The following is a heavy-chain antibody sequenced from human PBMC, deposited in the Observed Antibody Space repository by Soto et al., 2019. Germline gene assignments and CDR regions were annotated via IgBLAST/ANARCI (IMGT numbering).Heavy chain of an antibody. D-gene: IGHD2-15*01. CDR1: GGSFSGYY. CDR2: IYYSGST. J-gene: IGHJ1*01. Sequence: SETLSLTCAVYGGSFSGYYWGWIRQPPGKGLEWIGSIYYSGSTYYNPSLKSRVTISVDTSKNQFSLKLSSVTAADTAVYYCARHSHCSGGSCYPEYFQHWGQGTLVTVSS. V-gene: IGHV4-39*01. CDR3: ARHSHCSGGSCYPEYFQH.